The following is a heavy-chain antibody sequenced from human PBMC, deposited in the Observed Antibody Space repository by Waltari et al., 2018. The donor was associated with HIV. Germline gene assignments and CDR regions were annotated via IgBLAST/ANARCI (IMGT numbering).Heavy chain of an antibody. Sequence: QLLLQESGPGLVRPSETLSLTCTVTGPSISSRRYYWGWVRQPPGKGLEWIVSTMYSGNTYHNPSLKSRVAISVDTSRNQFSLNLTSVTAADTALYYCARHDGTSYYFGSDMNPRPFSFWFASWGQGILVTVSS. CDR3: ARHDGTSYYFGSDMNPRPFSFWFAS. D-gene: IGHD3-10*01. V-gene: IGHV4-39*01. CDR1: GPSISSRRYY. J-gene: IGHJ5*01. CDR2: TMYSGNT.